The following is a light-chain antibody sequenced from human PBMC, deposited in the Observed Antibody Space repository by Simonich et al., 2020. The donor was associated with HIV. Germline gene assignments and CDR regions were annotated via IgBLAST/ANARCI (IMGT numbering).Light chain of an antibody. CDR3: QQSYSFPFT. V-gene: IGKV1-39*01. Sequence: DIQMTQSPSTLSASVGDRVTITCRASQSIRRYLNWYQQKPGKAPKLLIYAAYSLQSGVPARFSGSGSGKDFTLTISSLQPEDFATYYCQQSYSFPFTFGPGTKVDIK. J-gene: IGKJ3*01. CDR2: AAY. CDR1: QSIRRY.